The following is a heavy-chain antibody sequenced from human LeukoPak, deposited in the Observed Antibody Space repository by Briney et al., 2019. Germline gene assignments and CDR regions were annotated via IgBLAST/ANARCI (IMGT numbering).Heavy chain of an antibody. Sequence: GGSLRLSCAASGFTFSSYGMHWVRQAPGKGLEWVAVISYDGSNKYYADSVKGRFTISRDNSKNTLYLQMNSLRAEDTAVYYCAKDFDGSGNPSHWGQGTLVTVSS. V-gene: IGHV3-30*18. CDR3: AKDFDGSGNPSH. CDR1: GFTFSSYG. CDR2: ISYDGSNK. J-gene: IGHJ1*01. D-gene: IGHD3-10*01.